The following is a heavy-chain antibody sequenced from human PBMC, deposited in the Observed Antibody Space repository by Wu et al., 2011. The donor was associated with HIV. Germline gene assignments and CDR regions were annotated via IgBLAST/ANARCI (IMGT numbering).Heavy chain of an antibody. CDR2: ILPMFGST. D-gene: IGHD2-2*01. CDR3: ARSGMSAEYYFYYMNV. J-gene: IGHJ6*03. V-gene: IGHV1-69*14. Sequence: QVQLVQSGAEVKKAGVLGSRVSCKASGNTFSGYAVSWVRQAPGQGLEWMGGILPMFGSTNYARKFQGRVTITADKSATTVYMELRSLRSEDTAMYYCARSGMSAEYYFYYMNVWGKGTTVTVSS. CDR1: GNTFSGYA.